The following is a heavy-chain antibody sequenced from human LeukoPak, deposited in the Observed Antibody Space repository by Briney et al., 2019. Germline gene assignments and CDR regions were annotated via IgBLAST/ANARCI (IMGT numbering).Heavy chain of an antibody. D-gene: IGHD6-19*01. CDR3: ASAGSGWYDY. V-gene: IGHV3-23*01. CDR1: GFTFGSQA. J-gene: IGHJ4*02. CDR2: IGGSGSIT. Sequence: PGGSLRLSCAASGFTFGSQAMSWVRQAPGKGLEWVSVIGGSGSITYYRDSVKGRFTISRDNSKNTMYLQMNSPRAEDTAVYYCASAGSGWYDYWGQGTLVTVSS.